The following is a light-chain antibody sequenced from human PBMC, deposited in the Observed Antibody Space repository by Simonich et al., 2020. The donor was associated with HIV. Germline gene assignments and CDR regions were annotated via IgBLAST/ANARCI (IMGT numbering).Light chain of an antibody. Sequence: QSALTQPASVSGSPGQSITISCTGTSSDVGGYNYVSWYQQHPGKAPKLLISDVTTRPSGGPARFSGSKSGNTASLTISGLQVEDEADYYCCSYAGSNIYMVFGGGTKLTVL. CDR3: CSYAGSNIYMV. J-gene: IGLJ2*01. CDR1: SSDVGGYNY. V-gene: IGLV2-11*01. CDR2: DVT.